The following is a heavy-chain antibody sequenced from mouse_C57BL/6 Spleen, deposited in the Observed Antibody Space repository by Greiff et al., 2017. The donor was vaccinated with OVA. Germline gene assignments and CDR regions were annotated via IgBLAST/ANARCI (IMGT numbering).Heavy chain of an antibody. J-gene: IGHJ1*03. CDR3: ARSDYYGSSLGYFDV. D-gene: IGHD1-1*01. CDR2: INPGSGGT. CDR1: GYAFTNYL. V-gene: IGHV1-54*01. Sequence: VQLQQSGAELVRPGTSVKVSCKASGYAFTNYLIEWVKQRPGQGLEWIGVINPGSGGTNYNEKFKGKATLTADKSSSTAYMQRSSLTSEDSAVYFCARSDYYGSSLGYFDVWGTGTTVTVSS.